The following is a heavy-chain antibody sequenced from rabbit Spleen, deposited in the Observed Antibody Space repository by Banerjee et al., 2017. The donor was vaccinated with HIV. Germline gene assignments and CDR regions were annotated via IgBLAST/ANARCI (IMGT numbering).Heavy chain of an antibody. CDR1: GVSLNDKDV. V-gene: IGHV1S40*01. J-gene: IGHJ4*01. CDR2: INAVTGKA. CDR3: ARGEHFSVGFSAFAIYLDL. D-gene: IGHD6-1*01. Sequence: QSLEESGGDLVKPGASLTLTCTASGVSLNDKDVMCWVRQAPGKGLEWIACINAVTGKAVYASWAKGRFTISKTSSTTVTLQMTSLTAADTATYFCARGEHFSVGFSAFAIYLDLWGPGTLVTVS.